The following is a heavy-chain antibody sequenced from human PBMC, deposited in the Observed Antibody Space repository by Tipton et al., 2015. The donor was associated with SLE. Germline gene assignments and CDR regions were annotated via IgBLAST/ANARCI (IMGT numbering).Heavy chain of an antibody. J-gene: IGHJ4*02. CDR1: GGTFSSYA. CDR3: ARLVGATTGASFDY. CDR2: VIPIFGTA. V-gene: IGHV1-69*01. Sequence: QSGAEVKKPGSSEKVSCKASGGTFSSYAISWVRQAPGQGLEWMGVVIPIFGTANYAQKFQGRVTITADESTSTAYMELSSLRSEDTAVYYCARLVGATTGASFDYWGQGTLVTVSS. D-gene: IGHD1-26*01.